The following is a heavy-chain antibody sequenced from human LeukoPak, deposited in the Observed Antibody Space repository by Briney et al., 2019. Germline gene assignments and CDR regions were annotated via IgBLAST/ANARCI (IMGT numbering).Heavy chain of an antibody. V-gene: IGHV1-2*02. CDR1: GYTFTGYY. D-gene: IGHD3-3*01. J-gene: IGHJ4*02. Sequence: GASVRVSRKASGYTFTGYYMHWVRQAPGQGLEWMGWINPNSGGTNYAQKFQGRVTMTRDTSISTAYMELSRLRSDDTAVYYCARGSDDFWSGYSLSYWGQGTLVTVSS. CDR2: INPNSGGT. CDR3: ARGSDDFWSGYSLSY.